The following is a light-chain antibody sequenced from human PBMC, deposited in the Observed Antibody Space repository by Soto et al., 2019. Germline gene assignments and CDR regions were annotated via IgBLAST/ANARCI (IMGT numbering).Light chain of an antibody. CDR2: GAS. Sequence: IVLSQSPGTLALSPGEGATLSCRASQSVSKYLARYQQKPGQAPRLLIYGASSRATGIPDSFSGSGSGTDFTLTISRLEPEDFAVYYCQQYGGSPQTFGQGTKV. CDR3: QQYGGSPQT. V-gene: IGKV3-20*01. CDR1: QSVSKY. J-gene: IGKJ1*01.